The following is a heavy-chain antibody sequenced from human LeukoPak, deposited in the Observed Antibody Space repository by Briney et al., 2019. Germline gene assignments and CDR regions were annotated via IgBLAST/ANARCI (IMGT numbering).Heavy chain of an antibody. CDR3: ARDPTDYGDYYFAY. CDR1: GFTFSSYG. CDR2: ISYDGSNK. J-gene: IGHJ4*02. Sequence: PGRSLRLSCAASGFTFSSYGMHWVRQAPGKGLEWVAVISYDGSNKYYADSVKGRFTISRDNSKNTLYLQMNSLRAEDTAVYYCARDPTDYGDYYFAYWGQGTLVTVSS. V-gene: IGHV3-30*03. D-gene: IGHD4-17*01.